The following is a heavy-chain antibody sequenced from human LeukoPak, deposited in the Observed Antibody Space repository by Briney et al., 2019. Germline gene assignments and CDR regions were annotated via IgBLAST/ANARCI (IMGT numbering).Heavy chain of an antibody. CDR1: GFTFSSYG. J-gene: IGHJ4*02. CDR2: ISYDGSNK. D-gene: IGHD6-13*01. Sequence: GGSLRLSCAASGFTFSSYGMHWVRQAPGKGLEWVAVISYDGSNKYYADSVKGRFTISRDNSKNTLYLQMNSLRAEDTAVYYCAKGRWYSSSWEEFDYWGQGTLVTVSS. V-gene: IGHV3-30*18. CDR3: AKGRWYSSSWEEFDY.